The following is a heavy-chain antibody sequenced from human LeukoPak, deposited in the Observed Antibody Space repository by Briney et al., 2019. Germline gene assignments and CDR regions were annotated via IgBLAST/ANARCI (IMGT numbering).Heavy chain of an antibody. Sequence: PGGSLRLSCAASGFTFSSYSMNWVRQAPGKGLEWVSSISSSSSYIYYADSVKGRFTISRDNAKNSLYLQMNSLRAEDTAVYYCAREDYGDQGDFDYWGQGTLVTVSS. V-gene: IGHV3-21*01. J-gene: IGHJ4*02. D-gene: IGHD4-17*01. CDR3: AREDYGDQGDFDY. CDR1: GFTFSSYS. CDR2: ISSSSSYI.